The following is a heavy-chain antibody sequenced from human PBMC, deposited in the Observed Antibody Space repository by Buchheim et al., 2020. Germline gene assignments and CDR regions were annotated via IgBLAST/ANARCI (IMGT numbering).Heavy chain of an antibody. V-gene: IGHV4-39*01. CDR3: ARSYSSGWTYYYYYGMDV. CDR1: GGSISSSSYY. D-gene: IGHD6-19*01. Sequence: QLQLQESGPGLVKPSETLSLTCTVSGGSISSSSYYWRWIRQPPGKGLEWIGSIYYSGSTYYNPSLKSRVTISVDTSKNQFSLKLSSVTAADTAVYYCARSYSSGWTYYYYYGMDVWGQGTT. CDR2: IYYSGST. J-gene: IGHJ6*02.